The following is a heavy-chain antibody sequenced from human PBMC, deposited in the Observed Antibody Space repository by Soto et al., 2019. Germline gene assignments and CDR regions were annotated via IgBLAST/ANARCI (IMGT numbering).Heavy chain of an antibody. CDR3: VRVANGGLFDY. D-gene: IGHD2-15*01. CDR1: GFIFSEYY. J-gene: IGHJ4*02. CDR2: IYHSGST. Sequence: PGGSLRLSCAASGFIFSEYYMSWIRQPPGKGLEWIGYIYHSGSTYYNPSLKSRVTISVDRSKNQFSLKLSSVTAADTAVYYCVRVANGGLFDYWGPGNMVTVS. V-gene: IGHV4-38-2*01.